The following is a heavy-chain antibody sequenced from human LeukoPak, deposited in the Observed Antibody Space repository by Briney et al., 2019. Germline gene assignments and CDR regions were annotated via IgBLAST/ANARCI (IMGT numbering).Heavy chain of an antibody. J-gene: IGHJ4*02. D-gene: IGHD6-25*01. CDR2: IYYSGGP. CDR1: GGPISSSDYY. CDR3: ARHHRSGYYEVDY. V-gene: IGHV4-39*01. Sequence: SETLSLICSVSGGPISSSDYYGRWIRRPPARGRECIETIYYSGGPSYNPSLKSRVTLSVDTSKNQFSLKLSSVTAADTAVYYCARHHRSGYYEVDYWGQGTLVTVSS.